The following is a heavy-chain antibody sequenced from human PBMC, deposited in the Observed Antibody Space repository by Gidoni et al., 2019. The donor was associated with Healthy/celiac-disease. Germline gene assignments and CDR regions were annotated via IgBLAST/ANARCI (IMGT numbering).Heavy chain of an antibody. CDR1: GGSFSGYY. CDR2: INHSGST. J-gene: IGHJ5*02. V-gene: IGHV4-34*01. Sequence: QVQLQQWGAGLLKPSETLSLTCAVYGGSFSGYYWSWIRQPPGKGLEWIGEINHSGSTNYNPSLKSRVTISVDTSKNQFSLKLSSVTAADTAVYYCARRWLRYSYGRPPPWFDPWGQGTLVTVSS. D-gene: IGHD5-18*01. CDR3: ARRWLRYSYGRPPPWFDP.